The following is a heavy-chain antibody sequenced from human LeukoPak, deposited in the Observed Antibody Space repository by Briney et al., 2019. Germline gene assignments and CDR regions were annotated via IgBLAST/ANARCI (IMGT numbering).Heavy chain of an antibody. D-gene: IGHD6-13*01. Sequence: PGGSLRLSCEASGFTFSRSDMIWVRQAPGKGLEWVSIISASGGATFYADSVRGRFTISRDNSDNMLYLQLNSLRAEDTALYHCVKKGNSWSPRFDPWGQGTLVTVSS. CDR1: GFTFSRSD. J-gene: IGHJ5*02. CDR2: ISASGGAT. V-gene: IGHV3-23*01. CDR3: VKKGNSWSPRFDP.